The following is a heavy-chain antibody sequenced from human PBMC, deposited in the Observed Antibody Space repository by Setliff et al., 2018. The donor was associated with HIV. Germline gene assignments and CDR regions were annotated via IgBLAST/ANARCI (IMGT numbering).Heavy chain of an antibody. CDR1: GGSISSNY. CDR2: INQSGGT. Sequence: SETLSLTCTVSGGSISSNYWSWMRQPPGKGLEWIGEINQSGGTNYNPSLKSRVTMSIDTSKNQFSLNVSSVTAADTAVYYCARGWGHDGFDFWGQGTMVTVSS. D-gene: IGHD7-27*01. CDR3: ARGWGHDGFDF. J-gene: IGHJ3*01. V-gene: IGHV4-34*01.